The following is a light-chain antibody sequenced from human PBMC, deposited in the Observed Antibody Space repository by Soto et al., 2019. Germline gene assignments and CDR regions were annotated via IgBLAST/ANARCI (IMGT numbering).Light chain of an antibody. CDR2: GAF. J-gene: IGKJ1*01. CDR1: QSVSSN. Sequence: EIVLTQSAATLSLSPGERATLSCRASQSVSSNLAWYQQKPGQAPSLLIYGAFTRATGIPARFSGTGSGTEFTLTISSLQSEDFALYYCQQYNDWPLTFGQGTKVAIK. V-gene: IGKV3-15*01. CDR3: QQYNDWPLT.